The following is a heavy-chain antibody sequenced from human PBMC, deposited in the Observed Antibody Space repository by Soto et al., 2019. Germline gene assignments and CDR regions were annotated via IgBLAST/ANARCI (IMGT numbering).Heavy chain of an antibody. CDR1: GFSFNSYA. V-gene: IGHV3-23*01. Sequence: EVQLLESGGGLIQPGGSLRLSCSASGFSFNSYAMMWVRQAPGKGLEWVSVISGSGGSSYFADSAKGRFTISRDNSKNMLYLEMNSLRAEDTARYFCAKCSIEYGASVDYWGQGTLVIVSS. CDR2: ISGSGGSS. CDR3: AKCSIEYGASVDY. J-gene: IGHJ4*02. D-gene: IGHD2-8*01.